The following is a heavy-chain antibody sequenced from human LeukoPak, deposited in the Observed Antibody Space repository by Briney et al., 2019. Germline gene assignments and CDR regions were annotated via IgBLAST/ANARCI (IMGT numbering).Heavy chain of an antibody. CDR2: ISGHGGST. J-gene: IGHJ4*02. CDR1: GFTFITYG. D-gene: IGHD5-12*01. Sequence: PGGTLRLSCVASGFTFITYGMSWVRQAPGKGLEWVSGISGHGGSTDYADSVKGHFTISRDNSKNTVYLQMNSLRAEDTAVYYCARGPSGYHNTGGQGTLVTVSS. V-gene: IGHV3-23*01. CDR3: ARGPSGYHNT.